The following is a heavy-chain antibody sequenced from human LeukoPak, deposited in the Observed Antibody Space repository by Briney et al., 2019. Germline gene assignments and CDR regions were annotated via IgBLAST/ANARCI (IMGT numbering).Heavy chain of an antibody. Sequence: PGGSLRLSCTASGFTFSGYSMNWIRQAPGKGLEWMASINHNGNVNYYVDSVKGRFTISRDNAKDSLYLQMSNLRAEDTAVYFCARGGGLDVWGQGATVTVSS. CDR2: INHNGNVN. D-gene: IGHD3-16*01. CDR1: GFTFSGYS. V-gene: IGHV3-7*03. J-gene: IGHJ6*02. CDR3: ARGGGLDV.